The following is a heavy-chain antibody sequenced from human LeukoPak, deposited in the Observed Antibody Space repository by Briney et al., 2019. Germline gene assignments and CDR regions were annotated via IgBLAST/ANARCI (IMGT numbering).Heavy chain of an antibody. V-gene: IGHV3-21*01. D-gene: IGHD2-15*01. CDR2: ISSSSSYI. CDR1: GFMFSSNW. J-gene: IGHJ4*02. CDR3: ARASGYCSGGSCYPPYNYFDY. Sequence: GGSLRLSCAASGFMFSSNWMNWVRQAPGKGLEWVSSISSSSSYIYYADSVKGRFTISRDNAKNSLYLQMNSLRAEDTAVYYCARASGYCSGGSCYPPYNYFDYWGQGTLVTVSS.